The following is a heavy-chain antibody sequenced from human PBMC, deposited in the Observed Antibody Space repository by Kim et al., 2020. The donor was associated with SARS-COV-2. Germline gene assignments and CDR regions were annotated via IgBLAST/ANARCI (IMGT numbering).Heavy chain of an antibody. CDR1: GFTFSSYG. D-gene: IGHD1-26*01. V-gene: IGHV3-30*03. CDR3: ARDRSGSNSSGLFDY. CDR2: ISYDGSNK. J-gene: IGHJ4*01. Sequence: GGSLRLSCAASGFTFSSYGMHWVRQAPGKGLEWVAVISYDGSNKYYADSVKGRFTISRDNSKNTLYLQMNSLRAEDTAVYYCARDRSGSNSSGLFDYWG.